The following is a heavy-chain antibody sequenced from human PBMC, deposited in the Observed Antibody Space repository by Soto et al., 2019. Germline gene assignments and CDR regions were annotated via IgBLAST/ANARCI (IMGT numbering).Heavy chain of an antibody. CDR1: GGTYRNYA. Sequence: QVHLVQSGAEVKKPGSSVRFSCKASGGTYRNYAVNWVRQAPGQGLEWMGGIIPISGTTNYAQKFQGRVTITADQSTSTAYMELRRLRSEDTAVYFCARDAGDDSSGYYDVNYWGQGTLVTVSS. CDR2: IIPISGTT. V-gene: IGHV1-69*01. CDR3: ARDAGDDSSGYYDVNY. D-gene: IGHD3-22*01. J-gene: IGHJ4*02.